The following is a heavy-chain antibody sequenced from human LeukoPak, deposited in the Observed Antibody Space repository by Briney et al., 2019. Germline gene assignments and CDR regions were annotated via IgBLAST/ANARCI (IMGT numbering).Heavy chain of an antibody. D-gene: IGHD3-22*01. J-gene: IGHJ6*02. V-gene: IGHV5-51*01. CDR2: IYPGDSDT. CDR1: GYSFTSNW. CDR3: ATTYYFDSTFMDV. Sequence: GESLKISCKGSGYSFTSNWIGWVRQMPGKGLEWMGIIYPGDSDTRYSPSFHGQVTISADKSISTAYVQWSSLKASDTAMYYCATTYYFDSTFMDVWGQGTTVTVSS.